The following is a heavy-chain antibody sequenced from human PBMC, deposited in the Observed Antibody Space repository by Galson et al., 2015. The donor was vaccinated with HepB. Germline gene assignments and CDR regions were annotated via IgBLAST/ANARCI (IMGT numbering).Heavy chain of an antibody. Sequence: QSGAEVKKPGESLKISCKGSGYSFTSYWIGWARQMPGKGLEWMGIIYPGDSDTRYSPSFQGQVTISADKSISTAYLQWSSLKASDTAMYYCARAGYRTGGVCHDFDYWGQGTLVTVSS. D-gene: IGHD2-8*02. CDR2: IYPGDSDT. V-gene: IGHV5-51*03. CDR3: ARAGYRTGGVCHDFDY. CDR1: GYSFTSYW. J-gene: IGHJ4*02.